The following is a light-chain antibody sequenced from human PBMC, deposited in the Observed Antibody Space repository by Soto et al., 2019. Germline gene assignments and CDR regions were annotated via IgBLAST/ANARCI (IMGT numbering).Light chain of an antibody. Sequence: IQMTQPPSSLSSSVGDRVTITCRASQSISSYLNWYQQKPGKAPKLLIYAASSLQSGVPSRFSGSGSGTDFTLTISSLQPEDFATYYCQHSYSTPWTFGQGTKVDIK. CDR2: AAS. J-gene: IGKJ1*01. V-gene: IGKV1-39*01. CDR1: QSISSY. CDR3: QHSYSTPWT.